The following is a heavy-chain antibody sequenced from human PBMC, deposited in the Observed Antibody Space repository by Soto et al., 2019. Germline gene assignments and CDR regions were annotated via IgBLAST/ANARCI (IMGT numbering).Heavy chain of an antibody. CDR1: GNSISNSNYY. D-gene: IGHD3-16*02. CDR2: IYYSGST. Sequence: PSETLSLTCSVSGNSISNSNYYWGRIRQPPGKGLEWIGSIYYSGSTYYNPSLKSRVTISVDTSNNQFSLNLRSVTAADTAVYYCARQIYDFIWGTYRPFYFDYWGQGTLVTVSS. CDR3: ARQIYDFIWGTYRPFYFDY. V-gene: IGHV4-39*01. J-gene: IGHJ4*02.